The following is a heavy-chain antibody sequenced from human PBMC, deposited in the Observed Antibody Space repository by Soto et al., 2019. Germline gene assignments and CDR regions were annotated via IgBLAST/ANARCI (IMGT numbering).Heavy chain of an antibody. CDR1: GFSLTTSGVG. J-gene: IGHJ4*02. D-gene: IGHD3-3*01. CDR3: AHRVLRAVFGLVTTTAIYFDF. V-gene: IGHV2-5*02. CDR2: IYWDDDK. Sequence: QITLNESGPTVVNPTETLTLTCTFSGFSLTTSGVGVGWVRQSPGKAPEWLAFIYWDDDKRYSTSLKSRLTITTDTSKSQVVLTMANVDPADTATYYCAHRVLRAVFGLVTTTAIYFDFWGQGTPVVVAS.